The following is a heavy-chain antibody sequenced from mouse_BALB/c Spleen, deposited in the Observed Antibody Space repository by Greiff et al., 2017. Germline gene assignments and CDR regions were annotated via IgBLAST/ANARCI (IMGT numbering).Heavy chain of an antibody. J-gene: IGHJ4*01. V-gene: IGHV5-6-3*01. CDR3: ARGDRYDGLAMDY. D-gene: IGHD2-14*01. CDR2: INSNGGST. Sequence: DVKLVESGGGLVQPGGSLKLSCAASGFTFSSYGMSWVRQTPDKRLELVATINSNGGSTYYPDSVKGRFTISRDNAKNTLYLQMSSLKSEDTAMYYCARGDRYDGLAMDYWGQGTSVTVSS. CDR1: GFTFSSYG.